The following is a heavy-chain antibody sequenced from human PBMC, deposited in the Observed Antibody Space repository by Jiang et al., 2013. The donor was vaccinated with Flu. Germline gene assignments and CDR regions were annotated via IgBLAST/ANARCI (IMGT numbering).Heavy chain of an antibody. Sequence: PSQTLSLTCTVSGGSISSGGYYWSWIRQHPGKGLEWIGYIYYSGSTYYNPSLKSRVTISVDTSKNQFSLKLSSVTAADTAVYYCARVVVATIFGVVISRYFDYWGQGTLVTVSS. CDR1: GGSISSGGYY. CDR2: IYYSGST. D-gene: IGHD3-3*01. J-gene: IGHJ4*02. V-gene: IGHV4-31*03. CDR3: ARVVVATIFGVVISRYFDY.